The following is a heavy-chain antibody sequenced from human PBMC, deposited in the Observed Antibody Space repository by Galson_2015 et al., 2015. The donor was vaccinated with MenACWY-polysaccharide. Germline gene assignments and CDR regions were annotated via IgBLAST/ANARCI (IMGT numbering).Heavy chain of an antibody. V-gene: IGHV3-48*01. D-gene: IGHD2-21*02. Sequence: SLRLSCAASGFTFSNYSMNWVRQAPGKGLEWVSYIRRTGPRIYCADSVKGRFTITRDNAKSLLFLQMSSLRADDTAIYYCAKAVVATALLDYWGQGTLVTVSS. CDR3: AKAVVATALLDY. CDR1: GFTFSNYS. J-gene: IGHJ4*02. CDR2: IRRTGPRI.